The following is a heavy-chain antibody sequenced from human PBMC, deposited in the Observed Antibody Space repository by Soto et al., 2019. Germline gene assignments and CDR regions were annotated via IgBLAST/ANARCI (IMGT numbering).Heavy chain of an antibody. Sequence: SVKVCCKASGGTFSSYAISWVRQAPGQGLEWMGGIIPIFGTANYAQKFQGRVTITADKSTSTAYMELSSLRSEDTAVYYCARVLSPDDSSGQAFGYWGQGTLVTVSS. CDR3: ARVLSPDDSSGQAFGY. D-gene: IGHD3-22*01. V-gene: IGHV1-69*06. CDR2: IIPIFGTA. J-gene: IGHJ4*02. CDR1: GGTFSSYA.